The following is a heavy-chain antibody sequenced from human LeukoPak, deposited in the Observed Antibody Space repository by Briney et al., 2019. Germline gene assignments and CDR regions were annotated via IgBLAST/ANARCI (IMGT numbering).Heavy chain of an antibody. CDR3: ARTAGDDAFDI. J-gene: IGHJ3*02. D-gene: IGHD3-10*01. Sequence: GGSLRLSCAASGFTVSSNYMNWVSQAPGKGLEWVSVLYSGGGTYYADSVKGRFTISRDNSKNRLYLQMDSLRAEDTAVYYGARTAGDDAFDIWGQGTMVTVSS. CDR1: GFTVSSNY. V-gene: IGHV3-53*01. CDR2: LYSGGGT.